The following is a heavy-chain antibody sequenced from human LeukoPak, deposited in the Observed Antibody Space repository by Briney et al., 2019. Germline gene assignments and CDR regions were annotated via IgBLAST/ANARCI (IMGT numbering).Heavy chain of an antibody. V-gene: IGHV4-4*07. CDR2: IDASGSS. Sequence: KPSETLSLTCTLPDGSISGYYWSWVGQPAGKGLEWIGRIDASGSSNYNPSLRSRVSLSIDTSRDQFSLTLTSVTAADTALYFCARDRRSATVHNYFYYYMDVWGKGTTVTVSS. CDR1: DGSISGYY. CDR3: ARDRRSATVHNYFYYYMDV. D-gene: IGHD5-24*01. J-gene: IGHJ6*03.